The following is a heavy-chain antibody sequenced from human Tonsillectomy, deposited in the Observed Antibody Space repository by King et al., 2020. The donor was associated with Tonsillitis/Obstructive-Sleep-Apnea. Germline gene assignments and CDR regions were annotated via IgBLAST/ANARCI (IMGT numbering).Heavy chain of an antibody. CDR1: GFTFSIYS. CDR3: ARYCSSTRCYTNAIVI. Sequence: VQLVESGGGLVKPGGSLRLSCAASGFTFSIYSMNWVRQAPGKGLEWVSSISSSSSYIYHADSVKGRFTISRDNAKNSLYLQMNSLRAEDTAVYYCARYCSSTRCYTNAIVIWGQGTMVTVSS. V-gene: IGHV3-21*01. J-gene: IGHJ3*02. CDR2: ISSSSSYI. D-gene: IGHD2-2*02.